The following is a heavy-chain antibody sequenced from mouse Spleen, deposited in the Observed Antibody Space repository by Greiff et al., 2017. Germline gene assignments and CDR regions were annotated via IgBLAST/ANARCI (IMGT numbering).Heavy chain of an antibody. CDR2: ISNGGGST. CDR3: ARHLRCYGTDYYAMDY. CDR1: GFTFSDYY. J-gene: IGHJ4*01. Sequence: DVKLVESGGGLVQPGGSLKLSCATSGFTFSDYYMYWVRQTPEKRLEWVAYISNGGGSTYYPDTVKGRFTISRDNAKNTLYLQMSRLKSEDTAMYYCARHLRCYGTDYYAMDYWGQGTSVTVSS. V-gene: IGHV5-12*02. D-gene: IGHD1-1*01.